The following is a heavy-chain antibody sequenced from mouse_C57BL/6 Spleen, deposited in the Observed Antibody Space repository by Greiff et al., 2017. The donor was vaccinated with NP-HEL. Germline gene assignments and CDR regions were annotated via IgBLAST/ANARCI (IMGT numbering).Heavy chain of an antibody. CDR3: ARSYEGSMDY. CDR1: GYAFSSYW. D-gene: IGHD1-1*01. J-gene: IGHJ4*01. Sequence: VKLMESGAELVKPGASVKISCKASGYAFSSYWMNWVKQRPGKGLEWIGQIYPGDGDTNYNGKFKGKATLTADKSSSTAYMQLSSLTSEDSAVYFCARSYEGSMDYWGQGTSVTVSS. V-gene: IGHV1-80*01. CDR2: IYPGDGDT.